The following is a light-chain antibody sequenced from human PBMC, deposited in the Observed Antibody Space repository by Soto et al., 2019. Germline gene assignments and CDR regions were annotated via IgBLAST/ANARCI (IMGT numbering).Light chain of an antibody. CDR1: SSNIGSNT. J-gene: IGLJ2*01. CDR3: ATWDDSLTAVV. Sequence: QSVLTQPPSASGTPGQRVTISCSGRSSNIGSNTVNWYQQLPGTAPKLLIFSNNQRPSGVPDRFSGSKSGTSASLAISGLQPEDEADYYCATWDDSLTAVVFGGGTKLTVL. CDR2: SNN. V-gene: IGLV1-44*01.